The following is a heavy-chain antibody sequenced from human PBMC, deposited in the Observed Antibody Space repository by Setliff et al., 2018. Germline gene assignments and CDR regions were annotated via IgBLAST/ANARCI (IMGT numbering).Heavy chain of an antibody. CDR3: ARARYCSGGRCYWTWLDS. CDR2: ISYSGTP. CDR1: DDSFTSSRYY. V-gene: IGHV4-39*01. J-gene: IGHJ5*01. Sequence: SETLSLTCTVSDDSFTSSRYYWGWIRQAPGSGLEWIGSISYSGTPYYNASVESRVTISIDTSRNQFSLKLSSVTAADTAVYYCARARYCSGGRCYWTWLDSWAQGTLVTVSS. D-gene: IGHD2-15*01.